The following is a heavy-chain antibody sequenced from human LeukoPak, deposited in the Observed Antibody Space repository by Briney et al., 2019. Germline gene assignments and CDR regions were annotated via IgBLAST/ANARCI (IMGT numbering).Heavy chain of an antibody. D-gene: IGHD5-12*01. CDR3: ARGGESGYDT. CDR1: GGSISSSSNY. Sequence: SEALSLTCTVSGGSISSSSNYWGWIRQPSGKGLEWIGTIYSTGNTYYNPSPKSRLTISVDTSKNQFSLKLSSVTAADTAVYYCARGGESGYDTWGQGSLVTVSS. J-gene: IGHJ5*02. CDR2: IYSTGNT. V-gene: IGHV4-39*01.